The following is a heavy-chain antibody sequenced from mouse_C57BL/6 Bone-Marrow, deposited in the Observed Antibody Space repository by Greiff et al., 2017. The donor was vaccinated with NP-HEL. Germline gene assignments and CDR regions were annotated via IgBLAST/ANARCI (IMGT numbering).Heavy chain of an antibody. CDR1: GYTFTSYW. V-gene: IGHV1-74*01. CDR3: SIGGLRRPWFAY. J-gene: IGHJ3*01. CDR2: IHPSDSDT. Sequence: QVPLPQPGAELVPPGASVQVSCKASGYTFTSYWMHWVKQRPGQGLEWIGRIHPSDSDTNYNQKFKGKATLTVDKSSSTAYMQLSSLTSEDSAVYYCSIGGLRRPWFAYWGQGTLVTVSA. D-gene: IGHD2-4*01.